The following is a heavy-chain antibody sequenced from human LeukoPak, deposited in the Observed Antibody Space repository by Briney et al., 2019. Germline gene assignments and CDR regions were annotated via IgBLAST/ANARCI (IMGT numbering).Heavy chain of an antibody. CDR1: GGSISSSSYY. CDR3: ARVPTVTFFDY. V-gene: IGHV4-39*07. CDR2: IYYSENT. J-gene: IGHJ4*02. D-gene: IGHD4-17*01. Sequence: PSETLSLTCTVSGGSISSSSYYWGWIRQPPGKGLEWIGSIYYSENTYYNPSPKSRVTISVDTSKNQFSLKLSSVTAADTAVYYCARVPTVTFFDYWGQGTLVTVSS.